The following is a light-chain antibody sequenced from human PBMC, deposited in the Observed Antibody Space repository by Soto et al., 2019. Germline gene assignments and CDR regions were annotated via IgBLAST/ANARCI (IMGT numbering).Light chain of an antibody. V-gene: IGKV1-5*01. CDR1: RSILSR. CDR2: DAS. CDR3: QQYHSYKS. Sequence: DIQMTQSPSTLSASVGDRVIITCRAGRSILSRLAWYQQKPGKAPKVLIYDASTLESGVPSRFSDRGSGTEFTMTISSLQPDDFATYCCQQYHSYKSFGQGTKVEIK. J-gene: IGKJ1*01.